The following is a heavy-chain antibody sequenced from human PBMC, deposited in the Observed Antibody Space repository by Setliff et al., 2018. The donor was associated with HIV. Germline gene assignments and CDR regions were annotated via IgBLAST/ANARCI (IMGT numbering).Heavy chain of an antibody. CDR3: ARDRVEAERGAFDI. CDR1: GFIFSSYA. Sequence: GGSLRLSCAASGFIFSSYAMHWVRQAPGKGLEWVACVRYDESNKYYAESVKDRFTISRGNSKDTVSLEMTSLTSEDTAMYYCARDRVEAERGAFDIWGQVTMVTVSS. J-gene: IGHJ3*02. V-gene: IGHV3-30*02. D-gene: IGHD1-26*01. CDR2: VRYDESNK.